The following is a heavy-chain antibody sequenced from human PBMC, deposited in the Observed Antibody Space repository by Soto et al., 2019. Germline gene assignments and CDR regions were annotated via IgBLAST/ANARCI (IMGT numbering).Heavy chain of an antibody. CDR3: ATGGWAGTPQSLLAFDI. CDR1: GYTLTELS. Sequence: GASVKVSCKVSGYTLTELSMHWVRQAPGKGLEWMGGFDPEDGETIYAQKFQGRVTMTEDTSTDTAYMELSSLRSEDTAVYYCATGGWAGTPQSLLAFDIWGQGTMVTVSS. CDR2: FDPEDGET. J-gene: IGHJ3*02. D-gene: IGHD6-19*01. V-gene: IGHV1-24*01.